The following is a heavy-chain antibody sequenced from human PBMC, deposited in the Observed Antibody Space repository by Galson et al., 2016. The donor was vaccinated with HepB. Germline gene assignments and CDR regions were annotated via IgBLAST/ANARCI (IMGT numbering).Heavy chain of an antibody. D-gene: IGHD2-2*02. CDR3: TTGYLESYFDS. Sequence: SLRLSCAASGFTFRNAWMSWVRQTPGKGLEWVGRIKRKSDGGATDYAAPVKGRFTISRDDTKNIQYLQMDSLKTEDTAVYYCTTGYLESYFDSWGQGTLVTVSS. CDR1: GFTFRNAW. CDR2: IKRKSDGGAT. V-gene: IGHV3-15*01. J-gene: IGHJ4*02.